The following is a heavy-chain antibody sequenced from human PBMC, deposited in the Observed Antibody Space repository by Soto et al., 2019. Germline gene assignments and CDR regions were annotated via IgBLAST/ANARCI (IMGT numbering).Heavy chain of an antibody. D-gene: IGHD2-21*02. V-gene: IGHV3-23*01. CDR1: GFTFSSYA. CDR2: ISGSGGST. J-gene: IGHJ2*01. CDR3: AKVRVAIAVVTATPRYWYFDL. Sequence: EVQLLESGGGLVQPGGSLRLSCAASGFTFSSYAMSWVRQAPGKGLEWVSAISGSGGSTYYADSVKGRFTISRDNSKNTLYLQMNSLRAEDTAVYYCAKVRVAIAVVTATPRYWYFDLWGRGTLVTVSS.